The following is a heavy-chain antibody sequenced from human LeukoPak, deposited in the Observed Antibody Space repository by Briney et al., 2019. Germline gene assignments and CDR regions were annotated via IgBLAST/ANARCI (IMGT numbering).Heavy chain of an antibody. CDR3: ARDSITVATRDDAFDI. CDR2: VTSYNGDT. J-gene: IGHJ3*02. Sequence: GASVRVSFKASGYTFNNYGISWVRQAPGQGLEWMGWVTSYNGDTNYAQKLQGRVTITTDTSTSTAYMELRSLRSDDTAVYYCARDSITVATRDDAFDIWGQGTMVTVSS. D-gene: IGHD4-17*01. CDR1: GYTFNNYG. V-gene: IGHV1-18*01.